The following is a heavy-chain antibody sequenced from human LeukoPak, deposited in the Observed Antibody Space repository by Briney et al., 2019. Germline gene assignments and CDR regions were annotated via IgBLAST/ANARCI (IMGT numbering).Heavy chain of an antibody. CDR1: GGTFSSYA. CDR2: IIPIFGTA. V-gene: IGHV1-69*13. J-gene: IGHJ3*02. CDR3: AGTSSDYGGNSGIDAFDI. Sequence: ASVNVSCKASGGTFSSYAISWVRQAPGQGLEWMGGIIPIFGTANYAQKFQGRVTITADESTSTAYMELSSLRSEDTAVYYCAGTSSDYGGNSGIDAFDIWGQGTMVTVSS. D-gene: IGHD4-23*01.